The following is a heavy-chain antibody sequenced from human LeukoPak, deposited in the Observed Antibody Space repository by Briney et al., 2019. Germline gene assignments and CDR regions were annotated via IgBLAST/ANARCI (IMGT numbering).Heavy chain of an antibody. J-gene: IGHJ4*02. CDR3: SRGGSSSGDGLDY. V-gene: IGHV3-21*01. CDR1: GFTFSSYS. CDR2: ISSSSGNI. Sequence: PGGSLRLSCVASGFTFSSYSMNWVRQAPGKGLEWVSSISSSSGNIYYADSVKGRFTISRDNAKNSLYLQMNSLRAEDTAVYYCSRGGSSSGDGLDYWGQGTLVTVSS. D-gene: IGHD6-6*01.